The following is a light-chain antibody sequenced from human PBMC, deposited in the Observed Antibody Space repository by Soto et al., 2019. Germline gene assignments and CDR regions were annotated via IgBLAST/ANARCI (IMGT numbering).Light chain of an antibody. CDR2: DVS. CDR1: SSDVGGYNY. CDR3: SSYTSSSIYVV. V-gene: IGLV2-14*01. Sequence: QSALTQPASVSGSPGQSITISCTGTSSDVGGYNYVSWYQQHPGKAPKLMIYDVSNRPSGVSNRFSGSKSGNTASLTISGLQAEDEADYYCSSYTSSSIYVVFGGGTKVT. J-gene: IGLJ2*01.